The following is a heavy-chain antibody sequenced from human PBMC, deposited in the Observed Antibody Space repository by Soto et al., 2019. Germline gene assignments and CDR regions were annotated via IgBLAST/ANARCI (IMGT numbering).Heavy chain of an antibody. J-gene: IGHJ4*02. D-gene: IGHD1-26*01. CDR3: ARGVGSGLSDY. V-gene: IGHV1-3*01. CDR2: INAGNGNT. Sequence: QVQLVQSGAEVKKPGASVKVSCKASGYTFTSYAIHWVRQAPGQRLEWMGWINAGNGNTKYSQKFQGRVTITRDTSASTAYRELSSLRSEDTAVYYCARGVGSGLSDYWGQGTLVTVSS. CDR1: GYTFTSYA.